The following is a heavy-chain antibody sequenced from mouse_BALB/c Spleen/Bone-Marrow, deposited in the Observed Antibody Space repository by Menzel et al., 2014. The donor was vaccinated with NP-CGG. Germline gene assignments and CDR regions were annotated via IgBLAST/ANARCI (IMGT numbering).Heavy chain of an antibody. CDR1: GFSLSTSGMG. CDR2: IYWDDDK. J-gene: IGHJ3*01. CDR3: ARRGVYYDYDWFAY. V-gene: IGHV8-12*01. D-gene: IGHD2-4*01. Sequence: ESGPGLLQPSQPLSLTCSFSGFSLSTSGMGVSWIRQPSGKGLEWLAHIYWDDDKRYNPSLKSRLTISKDTSRNQVFLKITSVDTADTATYYCARRGVYYDYDWFAYWGQGTLVTVSA.